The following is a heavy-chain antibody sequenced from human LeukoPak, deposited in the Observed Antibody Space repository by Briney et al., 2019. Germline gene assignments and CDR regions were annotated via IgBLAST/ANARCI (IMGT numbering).Heavy chain of an antibody. Sequence: SETLSLTCTVSGGSISSSSYYWGWIRQPPGKGLEWIGSIYYSGSTYYNPSLKSRVTISVDTSKNQFSLKLSSVTAADTAVYYCARVCPDADSSGYYHFSDYFDYWGQGTLVTVSS. CDR2: IYYSGST. CDR3: ARVCPDADSSGYYHFSDYFDY. J-gene: IGHJ4*02. CDR1: GGSISSSSYY. D-gene: IGHD3-22*01. V-gene: IGHV4-39*07.